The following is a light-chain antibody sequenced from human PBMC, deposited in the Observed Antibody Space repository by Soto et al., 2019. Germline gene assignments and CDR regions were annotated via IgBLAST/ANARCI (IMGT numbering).Light chain of an antibody. CDR1: SSDVGNYNY. CDR3: CSYAGTYAHVV. CDR2: DVS. V-gene: IGLV2-11*01. J-gene: IGLJ2*01. Sequence: QSALTQPRSVSGSLGQSVTISCTGTSSDVGNYNYVSWYQQYPGKAPKLMIYDVSKRPSGVPDRFSGSKSGNTASLTISGLQANDEADYYCCSYAGTYAHVVFGGGTKLTVL.